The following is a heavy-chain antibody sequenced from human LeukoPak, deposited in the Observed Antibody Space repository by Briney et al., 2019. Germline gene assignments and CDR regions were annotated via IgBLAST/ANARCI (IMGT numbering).Heavy chain of an antibody. J-gene: IGHJ4*02. CDR1: GGTFSSYA. CDR2: IIPIFGTA. CDR3: ATDLFYYDSSGYYLAY. D-gene: IGHD3-22*01. Sequence: ASVKVSCKASGGTFSSYAISWVRQAPGQGLEWMGGIIPIFGTANYAQKFQGRVTITADKSTSTAYMELSSLGSEDTAMYYCATDLFYYDSSGYYLAYWGQGTLVTVSS. V-gene: IGHV1-69*06.